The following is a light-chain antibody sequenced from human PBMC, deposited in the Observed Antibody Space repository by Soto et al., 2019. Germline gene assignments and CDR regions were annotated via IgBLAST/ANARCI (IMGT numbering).Light chain of an antibody. CDR1: QNINSY. V-gene: IGKV1-39*01. CDR3: QQSSSTRVT. Sequence: DIQMTQSPYSLSASVGDRVTITCRASQNINSYLNWYQQKPGKAPKLLINAASSLQSGVPSRFSGSGSGTDFTLIISSLQPEDFATYYCQQSSSTRVTFGQGTKVEIK. CDR2: AAS. J-gene: IGKJ1*01.